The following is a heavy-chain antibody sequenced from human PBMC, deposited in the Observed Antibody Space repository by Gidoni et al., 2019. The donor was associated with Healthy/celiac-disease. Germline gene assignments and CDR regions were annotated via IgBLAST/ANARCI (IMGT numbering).Heavy chain of an antibody. CDR1: GFTVSSNY. CDR3: ARLHSGSYLYYFDY. Sequence: EVQLVETGGGLIQPGGSLRLSCAASGFTVSSNYMSWCRQAPGKGLEWVSVIYSGGSTYYADSVKGRFTISRDNSKNTLYLQMNSLRAEDTAVYYCARLHSGSYLYYFDYWGQGTLVTVSS. D-gene: IGHD1-26*01. CDR2: IYSGGST. V-gene: IGHV3-53*02. J-gene: IGHJ4*02.